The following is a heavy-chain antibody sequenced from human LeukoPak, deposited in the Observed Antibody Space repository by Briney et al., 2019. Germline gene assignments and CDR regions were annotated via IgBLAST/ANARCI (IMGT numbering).Heavy chain of an antibody. V-gene: IGHV4-31*03. CDR3: ANGGKQLVLSY. CDR2: IYYSGST. CDR1: GGSISSGGYY. Sequence: PSETLSLTCTVSGGSISSGGYYWSWIRQHPGKGLEWIGYIYYSGSTYYNPSLKSRVTISVDTSKNQFSLKLSSVTAADTAVYYCANGGKQLVLSYWGLGTLVTVSS. D-gene: IGHD6-6*01. J-gene: IGHJ4*02.